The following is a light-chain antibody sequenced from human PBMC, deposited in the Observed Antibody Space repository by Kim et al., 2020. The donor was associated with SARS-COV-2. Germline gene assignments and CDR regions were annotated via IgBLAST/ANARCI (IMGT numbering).Light chain of an antibody. V-gene: IGLV2-23*01. CDR1: SSDVGSYNL. J-gene: IGLJ3*02. Sequence: QSITISCTGTSSDVGSYNLVSWYQQHPGKAPKLMIYEGSKRPSGVSNRFSGSKSGNTASLTISGLQAEDEADYYCCSYAGSSPLWVFGGGTQLTVL. CDR3: CSYAGSSPLWV. CDR2: EGS.